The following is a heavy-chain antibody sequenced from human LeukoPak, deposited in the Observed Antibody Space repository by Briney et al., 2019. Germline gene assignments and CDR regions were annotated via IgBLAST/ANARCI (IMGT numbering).Heavy chain of an antibody. CDR2: IYYSGST. CDR3: ARSVATMGILDYYYYYGMDV. D-gene: IGHD5-12*01. J-gene: IGHJ6*02. CDR1: GGSISSSSYY. V-gene: IGHV4-39*01. Sequence: SKTLSLTCTVSGGSISSSSYYWGWIRQPPGKGLEWIGSIYYSGSTYYNPSLKSRVTISVDTSKNQFSLKLSSVTAADTAVYYCARSVATMGILDYYYYYGMDVWGQGTTVTVSS.